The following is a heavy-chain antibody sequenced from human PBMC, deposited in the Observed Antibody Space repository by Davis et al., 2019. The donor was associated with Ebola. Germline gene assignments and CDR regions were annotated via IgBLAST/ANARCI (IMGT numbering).Heavy chain of an antibody. CDR1: GFTFSSYS. CDR2: ISSSSSTI. V-gene: IGHV3-48*04. D-gene: IGHD3-3*01. Sequence: GGSLRLSCAASGFTFSSYSMNWVRQAPGKGLEWVSYISSSSSTIYYADSVKGRFTISRDNAKNSLYLQMNSLRAEDTAVYYCARDEYYDFWSGYYPSPRFDYWGQGTLVTVSS. J-gene: IGHJ4*02. CDR3: ARDEYYDFWSGYYPSPRFDY.